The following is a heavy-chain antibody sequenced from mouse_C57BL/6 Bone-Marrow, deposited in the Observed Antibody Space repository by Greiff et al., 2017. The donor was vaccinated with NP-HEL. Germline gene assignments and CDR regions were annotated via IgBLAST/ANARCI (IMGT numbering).Heavy chain of an antibody. CDR1: GYAFTNYL. J-gene: IGHJ1*03. D-gene: IGHD1-3*01. V-gene: IGHV1-54*01. Sequence: QVQLKESGAELVRPGTSVKVSCKASGYAFTNYLIEWVKQRPGQGLEWIGVINPGSGGTNYNEKFKGKATLTADKSSSTAYMQHSSLTSEDSAVYFCARSPSSGYWYFDVWGTGTTVTVSS. CDR3: ARSPSSGYWYFDV. CDR2: INPGSGGT.